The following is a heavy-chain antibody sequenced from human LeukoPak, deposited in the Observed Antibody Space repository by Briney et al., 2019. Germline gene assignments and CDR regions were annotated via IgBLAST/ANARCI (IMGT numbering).Heavy chain of an antibody. CDR1: GFTFSSYA. CDR2: ISYDGSNK. J-gene: IGHJ6*02. Sequence: GGSLRLSCAASGFTFSSYAMHWVRQAPGKGLEWVAVISYDGSNKYYAGSVKGRFTISRDNSKNTLYLQMNSLRAEDTAVYYCARVYSSSSPYYYGMDVWGQGTTVTVSS. CDR3: ARVYSSSSPYYYGMDV. D-gene: IGHD6-6*01. V-gene: IGHV3-30-3*01.